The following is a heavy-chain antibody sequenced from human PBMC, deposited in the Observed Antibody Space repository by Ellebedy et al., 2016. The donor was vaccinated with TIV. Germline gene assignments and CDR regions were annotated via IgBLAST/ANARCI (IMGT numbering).Heavy chain of an antibody. CDR1: GFTVSSNY. Sequence: GGSLRLXCAASGFTVSSNYMSWVRQAPGKGLEWVSVIYSGGGTSYAESVKGRFTISRDNTKNTLYLQMNSLRAEDTGVYYCARRSSGYCVGVKCTTDFDYWGQGTLVTVSS. D-gene: IGHD2-2*03. J-gene: IGHJ4*02. CDR3: ARRSSGYCVGVKCTTDFDY. CDR2: IYSGGGT. V-gene: IGHV3-53*01.